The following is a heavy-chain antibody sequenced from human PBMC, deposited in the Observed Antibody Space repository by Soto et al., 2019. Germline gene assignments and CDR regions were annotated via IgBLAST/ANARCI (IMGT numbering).Heavy chain of an antibody. J-gene: IGHJ6*02. CDR3: AKGTRSSYYYGMDV. CDR1: GFTFDDYA. V-gene: IGHV3-9*01. CDR2: LSWNGDYT. D-gene: IGHD6-6*01. Sequence: EVQLVESGGGLVQPGRSLRLSCAVSGFTFDDYAMHWVRQAPGKGLEWVSGLSWNGDYTGYADSVKGRFTISRDNTKNSLSLQMTSLRAEDTALYYCAKGTRSSYYYGMDVWGQGTTVTVSS.